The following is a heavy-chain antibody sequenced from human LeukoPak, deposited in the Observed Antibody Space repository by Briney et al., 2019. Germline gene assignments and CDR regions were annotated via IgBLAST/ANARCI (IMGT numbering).Heavy chain of an antibody. Sequence: GGSLRLSCAASGFTFSDYTLNWVRQAPGKGLEWVSSISGTSSYIFYADSVKGRFTISRDNAKNSLFLQMNSLRAEDTAVYYCATTGSSFYYYYYYMNVWGKGTRSPSP. J-gene: IGHJ6*03. V-gene: IGHV3-21*03. CDR2: ISGTSSYI. D-gene: IGHD3-10*01. CDR3: ATTGSSFYYYYYYMNV. CDR1: GFTFSDYT.